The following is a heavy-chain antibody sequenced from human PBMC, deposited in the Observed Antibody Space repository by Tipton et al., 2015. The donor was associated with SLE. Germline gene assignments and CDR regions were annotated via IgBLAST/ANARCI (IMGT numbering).Heavy chain of an antibody. V-gene: IGHV3-7*01. CDR3: ARERYFDL. CDR1: GFTFSSYW. Sequence: SLRLSCTVSGFTFSSYWMSWVRQAPGKGLEWVANIKQDGSEKYYVDSVKGRFTISRDNAKNSLYLQMNSLRAEDTAVYYCARERYFDLWGRGTLVTVSS. J-gene: IGHJ2*01. CDR2: IKQDGSEK.